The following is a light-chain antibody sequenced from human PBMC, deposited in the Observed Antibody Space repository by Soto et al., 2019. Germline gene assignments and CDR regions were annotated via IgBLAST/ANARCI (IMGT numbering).Light chain of an antibody. V-gene: IGLV2-8*01. Sequence: QSVLTQPPSASGSPGQSVTISCTGTSSDVGGYDCVSWYQQHPGKAPKLMIYEVTKRPSGVPDRFSGSKSGNTASLTVSGLQAEDEADYYCSSYTSSSTLYVFGTGTKVT. CDR2: EVT. CDR1: SSDVGGYDC. J-gene: IGLJ1*01. CDR3: SSYTSSSTLYV.